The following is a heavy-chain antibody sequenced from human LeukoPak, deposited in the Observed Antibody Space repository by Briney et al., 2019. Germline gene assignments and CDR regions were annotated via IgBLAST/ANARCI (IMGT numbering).Heavy chain of an antibody. D-gene: IGHD3-9*01. V-gene: IGHV4-31*03. CDR1: TGSISSRGYC. Sequence: PSQTLSLTCTVSTGSISSRGYCWTWIRHQPGRGLEWIGYIRHSGTTLYNPSLKRRLNMALDTSKNQFYLNLSSVTAADTAVYFCARGYFDAAPDYWGQGTLVTVSS. CDR2: IRHSGTT. J-gene: IGHJ4*02. CDR3: ARGYFDAAPDY.